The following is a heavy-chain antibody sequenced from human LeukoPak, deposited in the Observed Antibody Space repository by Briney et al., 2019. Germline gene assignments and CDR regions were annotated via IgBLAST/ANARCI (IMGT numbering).Heavy chain of an antibody. V-gene: IGHV3-30*03. CDR3: ARGATYYYDSSDY. D-gene: IGHD3-22*01. CDR2: ISYDGSNK. CDR1: GFTFSSYG. Sequence: GGSLRLSCAASGFTFSSYGMHGVRQAPGKRVEGVAVISYDGSNKYYADSVKRRLTISRDNAKNTLYLQMNSLRAEDTAVYYCARGATYYYDSSDYWGQGTLVTVSS. J-gene: IGHJ4*02.